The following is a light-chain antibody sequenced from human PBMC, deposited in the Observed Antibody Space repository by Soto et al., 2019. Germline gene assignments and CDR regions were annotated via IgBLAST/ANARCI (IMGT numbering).Light chain of an antibody. CDR3: QQYSTSPLT. V-gene: IGKV3-20*01. CDR2: TAS. Sequence: EFVLTQSPGTLSLSPGERATLSCRASQSVTSSYLAWYQQKPGQAPRLLIYTASSRATGIPDRFSGSGSGTDFTLTISRLEPEDSAVYYCQQYSTSPLTFGGGTKVDIK. CDR1: QSVTSSY. J-gene: IGKJ4*01.